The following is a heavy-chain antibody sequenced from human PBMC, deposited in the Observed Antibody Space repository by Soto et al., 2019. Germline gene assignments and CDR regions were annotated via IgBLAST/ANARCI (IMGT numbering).Heavy chain of an antibody. J-gene: IGHJ4*02. CDR1: GFTFSSYS. D-gene: IGHD6-13*01. Sequence: PGGSLRLSCAASGFTFSSYSMNWVRQAPGKGLEWVSSISSSSSYIYYADSVKGRFTISRDNAKNSLYLQMNSLRAEDTAVYYWARGVAAAGTRFSDYWGQGTLVTVSS. V-gene: IGHV3-21*01. CDR3: ARGVAAAGTRFSDY. CDR2: ISSSSSYI.